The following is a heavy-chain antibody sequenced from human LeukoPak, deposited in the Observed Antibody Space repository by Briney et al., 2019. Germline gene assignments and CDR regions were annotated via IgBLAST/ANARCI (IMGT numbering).Heavy chain of an antibody. D-gene: IGHD6-19*01. CDR3: ARDRKQWLRGPFDP. CDR1: GGSFSGYY. V-gene: IGHV4-59*01. Sequence: SETLSLTCAVYGGSFSGYYWSWIRQPPGKGLEWIGYIYYSGSTNYNPSLKSRVTISVDTSKNQFSLKLRSVTAADTAVYYCARDRKQWLRGPFDPWGQGTLVTVSS. J-gene: IGHJ5*02. CDR2: IYYSGST.